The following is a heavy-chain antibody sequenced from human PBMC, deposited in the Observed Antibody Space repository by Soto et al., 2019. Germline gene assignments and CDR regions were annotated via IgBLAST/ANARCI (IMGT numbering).Heavy chain of an antibody. Sequence: EVQLLESGGGLVQPGGSLRLSCAASGFTFSSYAMSWVRQAPGKGLEWVSAISGSGGSTYYADSVKGRFTISRDNSKNTLYLQMNSLRAEDTAVYYCAKDADYDILTGYGNWFDPWGQGTLVTVSS. V-gene: IGHV3-23*01. CDR1: GFTFSSYA. J-gene: IGHJ5*02. D-gene: IGHD3-9*01. CDR2: ISGSGGST. CDR3: AKDADYDILTGYGNWFDP.